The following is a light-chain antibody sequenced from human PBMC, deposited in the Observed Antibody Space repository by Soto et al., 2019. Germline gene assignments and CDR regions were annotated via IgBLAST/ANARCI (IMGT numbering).Light chain of an antibody. CDR2: WAS. Sequence: DIVMTQSADCLAVSLGDSATINCKSMQSVLYSSNNQNYLACSQQKPGQTTQLIIYWASNRESGVPDRLSGSGSGKDFTRTISSLKPEDLAIYYCQQYYDTPSTFGQGTKVEIK. J-gene: IGKJ1*01. CDR1: QSVLYSSNNQNY. V-gene: IGKV4-1*01. CDR3: QQYYDTPST.